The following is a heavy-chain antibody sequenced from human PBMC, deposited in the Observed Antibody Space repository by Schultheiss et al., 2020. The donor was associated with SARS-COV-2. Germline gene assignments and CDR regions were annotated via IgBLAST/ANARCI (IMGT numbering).Heavy chain of an antibody. Sequence: GGSLRLSCAASGFALSAYTMNWVRQAPGKGLEFVASIRSSGRDIYYADSMQGRFTVSRDNANNSLYLQMHSLRVEDTAVYYCVRDRSWWTPYNCFDLWGRGTLVTVSS. V-gene: IGHV3-21*01. CDR2: IRSSGRDI. CDR1: GFALSAYT. J-gene: IGHJ5*02. CDR3: VRDRSWWTPYNCFDL. D-gene: IGHD2-15*01.